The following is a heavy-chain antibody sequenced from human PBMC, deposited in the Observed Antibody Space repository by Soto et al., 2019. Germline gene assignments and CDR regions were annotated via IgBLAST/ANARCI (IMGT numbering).Heavy chain of an antibody. D-gene: IGHD2-2*01. J-gene: IGHJ5*02. CDR1: GFTFSSYA. CDR3: AGGCSSTRCYPIVSWFDP. Sequence: PGGSLRLSCAASGFTFSSYAMSWVRQAPGKGLEWVSAISGSGGSTYYADSVKGRFTISRDNSKNTLYLQMNSLRAEDTAVYYCAGGCSSTRCYPIVSWFDPWGQGTLVTVSS. CDR2: ISGSGGST. V-gene: IGHV3-23*01.